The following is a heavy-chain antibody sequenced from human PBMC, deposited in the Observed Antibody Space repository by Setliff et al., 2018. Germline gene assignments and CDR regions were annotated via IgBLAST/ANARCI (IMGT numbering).Heavy chain of an antibody. CDR3: AKDDAGYCSGGSCYAPFDY. Sequence: PGGSLRLSCAASGFMFSTYGMHWVRQAPGKGLEWVAFIRYDGSNKYYADSVKGRFTISRDNSKNTLYLQMNSLRAEGTAVYYCAKDDAGYCSGGSCYAPFDYWGQGTLVTVSS. J-gene: IGHJ4*02. CDR1: GFMFSTYG. V-gene: IGHV3-30*02. CDR2: IRYDGSNK. D-gene: IGHD2-15*01.